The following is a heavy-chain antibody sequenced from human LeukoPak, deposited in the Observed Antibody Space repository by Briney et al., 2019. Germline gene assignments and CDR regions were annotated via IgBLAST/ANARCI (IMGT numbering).Heavy chain of an antibody. J-gene: IGHJ4*02. Sequence: GRSLRLSCAASGFTFSSYAMHWVRQAPGKGLEWMAVISYDGSNKYYADSVKGRFTISRDNSKNTLYLQMNSLRAEDTAVYYCARDTRPSSYYDFWSGYPDYWGQGTLVTVSS. D-gene: IGHD3-3*01. V-gene: IGHV3-30*04. CDR1: GFTFSSYA. CDR2: ISYDGSNK. CDR3: ARDTRPSSYYDFWSGYPDY.